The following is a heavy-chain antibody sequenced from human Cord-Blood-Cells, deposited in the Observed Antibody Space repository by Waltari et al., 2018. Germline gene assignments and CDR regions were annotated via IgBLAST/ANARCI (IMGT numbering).Heavy chain of an antibody. J-gene: IGHJ6*02. Sequence: QVQLVQSGAEVKKPGASVKVSCKASGYTFTGYYMHWVRQAPGQGLEWMGRINPNSGGTNDAQKLQGRVTMTRDTSISTAYMELSRLRSDDTAVYYCARVKIYGLYGMDVWGQGTTVTVSS. CDR2: INPNSGGT. CDR1: GYTFTGYY. CDR3: ARVKIYGLYGMDV. D-gene: IGHD4-17*01. V-gene: IGHV1-2*06.